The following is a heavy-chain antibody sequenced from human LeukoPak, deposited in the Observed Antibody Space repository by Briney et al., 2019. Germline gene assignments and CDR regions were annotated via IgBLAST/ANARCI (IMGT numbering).Heavy chain of an antibody. CDR1: GDSVSSNSAA. CDR2: TYYRSKWYN. Sequence: SQTLSLTCAISGDSVSSNSAAWNWIRQSPSGGLEWLGRTYYRSKWYNDYAVSVKSRITINPDTSKNQFSLQLNSVTPEDTAVYYCARGSGGYYNWFDPWGQGTLVTVSS. J-gene: IGHJ5*02. CDR3: ARGSGGYYNWFDP. D-gene: IGHD3-10*01. V-gene: IGHV6-1*01.